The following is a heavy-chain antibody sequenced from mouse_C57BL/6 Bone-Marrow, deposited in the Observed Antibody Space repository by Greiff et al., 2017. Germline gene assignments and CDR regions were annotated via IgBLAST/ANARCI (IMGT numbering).Heavy chain of an antibody. CDR2: ISSGGSYT. CDR1: GFTFSSYG. Sequence: EVQRVESGGDLVKPGGSLKLSCAASGFTFSSYGMSWVRQTPDKRLEWVATISSGGSYTYYPDSVKGRFTISRDNAKNTLYLQMSSLKSEDTAMYYCARRLDSSGWTWFAYWGQGTLVTVSA. V-gene: IGHV5-6*01. D-gene: IGHD3-2*02. J-gene: IGHJ3*01. CDR3: ARRLDSSGWTWFAY.